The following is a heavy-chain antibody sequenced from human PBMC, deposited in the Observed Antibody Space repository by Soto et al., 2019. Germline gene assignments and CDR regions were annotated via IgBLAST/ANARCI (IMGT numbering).Heavy chain of an antibody. V-gene: IGHV5-10-1*01. CDR3: ARLSHYNYDMDV. CDR1: GYSFTSYW. CDR2: IDPSDSYT. J-gene: IGHJ6*02. Sequence: PRESLKISCKGSGYSFTSYWISWVRQMPGKGLEWMGRIDPSDSYTNYSPSFQGHVTISADKSISTAYLQWSRLKASDTAMYYCARLSHYNYDMDVWGQGTTVTVSS.